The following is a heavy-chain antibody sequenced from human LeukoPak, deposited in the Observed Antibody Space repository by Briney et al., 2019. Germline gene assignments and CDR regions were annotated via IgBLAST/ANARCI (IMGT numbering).Heavy chain of an antibody. V-gene: IGHV3-30*03. J-gene: IGHJ4*02. Sequence: PGGSLRLSCAASGFTFGSCWMNWVRQTPGKGLEWVAVISYDGSNKYYADSVKGRFTISRDNSKNTLYLQMNSLRAEDTAVYYCARFIAAISGDYWGQGTLVTVSS. CDR3: ARFIAAISGDY. CDR2: ISYDGSNK. CDR1: GFTFGSCW. D-gene: IGHD6-13*01.